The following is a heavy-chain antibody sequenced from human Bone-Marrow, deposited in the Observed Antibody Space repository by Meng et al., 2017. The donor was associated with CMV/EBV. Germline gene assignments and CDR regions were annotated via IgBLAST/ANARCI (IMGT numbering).Heavy chain of an antibody. CDR3: ARSQYYYDSSGYCFDY. D-gene: IGHD3-22*01. V-gene: IGHV4-31*02. CDR2: IYYSGST. J-gene: IGHJ4*02. CDR1: SISSGGYY. Sequence: SISSGGYYWSWIRQHPGKGLEWIGYIYYSGSTYYNPSLKSRVTISVDTSKNQFSLKLSPVTAADTAVYYCARSQYYYDSSGYCFDYWGQGTLVTVSS.